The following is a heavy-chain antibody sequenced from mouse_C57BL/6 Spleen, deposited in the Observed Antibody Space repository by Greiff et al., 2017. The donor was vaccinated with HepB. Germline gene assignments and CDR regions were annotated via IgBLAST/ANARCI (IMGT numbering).Heavy chain of an antibody. CDR3: ATFYYDYDVAYFDY. CDR1: GYTFTSYW. V-gene: IGHV1-55*01. J-gene: IGHJ2*01. CDR2: IYPGSGST. D-gene: IGHD2-4*01. Sequence: VQLQQPGAELVKPGASVKMSCKASGYTFTSYWITWVKQRPGQGLEWIGDIYPGSGSTNYNEKFKSKATLTVDTSSSTAYMQLSSLTSEDSAVYYCATFYYDYDVAYFDYWGQGTTLTVSS.